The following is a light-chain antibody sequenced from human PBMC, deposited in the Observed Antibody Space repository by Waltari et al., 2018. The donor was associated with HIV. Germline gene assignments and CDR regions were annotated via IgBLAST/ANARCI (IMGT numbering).Light chain of an antibody. J-gene: IGLJ2*01. CDR3: AVWGDSLNGPV. CDR1: SPNLGSNT. V-gene: IGLV1-44*01. Sequence: QSVLTQPPSASGTPGQRVTIPCSGSSPNLGSNTVNWYQQLPGTAPKLLIYSNNQRPSGVPDRFSGSKSGTSASLAISGLQSEDEADYYCAVWGDSLNGPVFGGGTKLTVL. CDR2: SNN.